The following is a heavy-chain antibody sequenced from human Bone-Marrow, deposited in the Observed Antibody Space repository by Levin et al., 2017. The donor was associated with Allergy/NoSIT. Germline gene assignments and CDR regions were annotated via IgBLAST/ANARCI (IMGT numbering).Heavy chain of an antibody. V-gene: IGHV1-8*01. J-gene: IGHJ4*02. CDR3: ARGELGSGYLFDY. CDR1: GYTFTSFD. D-gene: IGHD5-12*01. Sequence: ASVKVSCKTSGYTFTSFDINWVQQATGQGLEWMGWMYPNSDNAGYAQKFQGRVTMTRNTSISTAYMELSSLRSEDTAIYYCARGELGSGYLFDYWGQGTLVTVSS. CDR2: MYPNSDNA.